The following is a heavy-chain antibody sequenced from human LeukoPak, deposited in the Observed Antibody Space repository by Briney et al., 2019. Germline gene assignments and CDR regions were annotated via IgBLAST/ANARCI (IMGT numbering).Heavy chain of an antibody. V-gene: IGHV4-34*01. CDR1: GGSFSGYY. D-gene: IGHD3-10*01. Sequence: SETLSLTCAVYGGSFSGYYWSWIRQPPGKGLEWIGEINHSGSTNYNPSLKSRVTISVDTSKNQFSLKLSSVTAADTAVYYCARGSRYGSGSVNYWGQGTLATVSS. CDR3: ARGSRYGSGSVNY. J-gene: IGHJ4*02. CDR2: INHSGST.